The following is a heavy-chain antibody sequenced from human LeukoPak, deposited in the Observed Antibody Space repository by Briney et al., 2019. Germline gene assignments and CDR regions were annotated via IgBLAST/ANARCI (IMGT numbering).Heavy chain of an antibody. V-gene: IGHV3-48*01. Sequence: PGGSLRLSCAASGFTFSSYSMNWVRQAPGKGLEWVSYISSSSSTIYYADSVKGRFTISRDNAKNSLYLQMNSLRAEDTAVYYCARSGYSYGIATDFDYWGQGTPVTVSS. J-gene: IGHJ4*02. D-gene: IGHD5-18*01. CDR3: ARSGYSYGIATDFDY. CDR1: GFTFSSYS. CDR2: ISSSSSTI.